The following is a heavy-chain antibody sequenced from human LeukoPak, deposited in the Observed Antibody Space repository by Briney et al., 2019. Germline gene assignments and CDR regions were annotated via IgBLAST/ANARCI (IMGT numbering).Heavy chain of an antibody. CDR3: AKRGMTTIKEGFDY. J-gene: IGHJ4*02. CDR1: GFIFSNYA. CDR2: ISYDGSNK. Sequence: GRSLRLSCAASGFIFSNYAMHWVRQAPGKGLEWLIFISYDGSNKYYADSVKGRFTISRDNSKNTLYLQMSSLRAEDTAVYYCAKRGMTTIKEGFDYWGQGTLVTVSS. D-gene: IGHD5-24*01. V-gene: IGHV3-30*04.